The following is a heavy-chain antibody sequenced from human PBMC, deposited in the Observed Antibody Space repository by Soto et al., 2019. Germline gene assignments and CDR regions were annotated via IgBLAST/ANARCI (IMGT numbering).Heavy chain of an antibody. D-gene: IGHD1-26*01. Sequence: EVQLLESGGGLVQPGGSLRLSCAASGFTFSSHAMNWVRQAPGKGLEWVSVISGSGGSTYYADSVKGRFTISRDNSKNTLYLQITSLRAEDTAVYYCARRGSGSYYDYWGQGTLVTVSS. V-gene: IGHV3-23*01. CDR2: ISGSGGST. CDR3: ARRGSGSYYDY. J-gene: IGHJ4*02. CDR1: GFTFSSHA.